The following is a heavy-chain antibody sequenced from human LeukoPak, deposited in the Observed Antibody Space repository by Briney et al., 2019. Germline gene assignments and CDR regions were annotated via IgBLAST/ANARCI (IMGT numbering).Heavy chain of an antibody. Sequence: SETLSLTCTVSGGSISSYYWSWIRQPPGKGLEWIGEINHSGSTNYNPSLKSRVTISVDTSKNQFSLKLSSVTAADTAVYYCARGGSYGSGSYYYRLWGQGTLVTVSS. CDR1: GGSISSYY. J-gene: IGHJ4*02. V-gene: IGHV4-34*01. CDR3: ARGGSYGSGSYYYRL. CDR2: INHSGST. D-gene: IGHD3-10*01.